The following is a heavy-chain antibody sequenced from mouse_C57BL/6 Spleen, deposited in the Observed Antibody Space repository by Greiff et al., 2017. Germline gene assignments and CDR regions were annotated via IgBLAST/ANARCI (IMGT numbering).Heavy chain of an antibody. V-gene: IGHV5-4*01. CDR2: ISDGGSYT. Sequence: EVQRVESGGGLVKPGGSLKLSCAASGFTFSSYAMSWVRQTPEKRLEWVATISDGGSYTYYPDNVKGRFTISRDNAKNNLYLQMSHLKSEDTAMYYCARGGEIPDYWGQGTTLTVSS. J-gene: IGHJ2*01. CDR1: GFTFSSYA. CDR3: ARGGEIPDY. D-gene: IGHD5-1-1*01.